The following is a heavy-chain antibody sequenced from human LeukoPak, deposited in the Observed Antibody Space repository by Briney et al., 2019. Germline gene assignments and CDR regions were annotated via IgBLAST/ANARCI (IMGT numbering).Heavy chain of an antibody. V-gene: IGHV1-8*03. Sequence: ASVKVSCKASGYTFTSYDINWVRQATGQGLEWMGWMNPNSGNTGYAQKVQGRVTITRNTSISTAYMELSSLRSEDTAVYYCARGRGSSWYYYYYYMDVWGKGTTVTVSS. CDR1: GYTFTSYD. J-gene: IGHJ6*03. CDR3: ARGRGSSWYYYYYYMDV. CDR2: MNPNSGNT. D-gene: IGHD6-13*01.